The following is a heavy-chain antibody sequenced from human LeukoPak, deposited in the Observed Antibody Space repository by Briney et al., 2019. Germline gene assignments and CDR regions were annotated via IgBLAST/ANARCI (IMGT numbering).Heavy chain of an antibody. CDR2: INLNSGDT. V-gene: IGHV1-2*02. CDR1: GYTFTDYY. CDR3: ARSYFDVLTNYYMWLAP. J-gene: IGHJ5*02. D-gene: IGHD3-9*01. Sequence: ASVKVSCKASGYTFTDYYIHWVPQAPGQGLEWMGWINLNSGDTYYAQNFQDRVTMAGDTSISTAYLELGSLRSDDTAVFYCARSYFDVLTNYYMWLAPWGQGTLVTVSS.